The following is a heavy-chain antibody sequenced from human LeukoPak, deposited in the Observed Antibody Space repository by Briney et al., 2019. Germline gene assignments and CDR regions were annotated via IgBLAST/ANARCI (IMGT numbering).Heavy chain of an antibody. Sequence: ASVKVSCKVSGYTFTDYYMHWVPQAPGKGLEWRGLVDPEDGETIYAEKFQGRVTITADTSTDTAYMELSSLRSEDTAVYYCATLPVAGSWGQGTLVTVSS. CDR1: GYTFTDYY. CDR3: ATLPVAGS. D-gene: IGHD6-19*01. V-gene: IGHV1-69-2*01. CDR2: VDPEDGET. J-gene: IGHJ5*02.